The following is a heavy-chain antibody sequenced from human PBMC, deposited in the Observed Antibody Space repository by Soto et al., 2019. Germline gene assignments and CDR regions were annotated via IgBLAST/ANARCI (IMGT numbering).Heavy chain of an antibody. J-gene: IGHJ6*02. CDR2: IYYSGST. Sequence: SETLSLTCTVSGGSISSGDYYWSWIRQPPGKGLEWIGYIYYSGSTYYNPSLKSRVTISVDTSKNQFSLKLSSVTAADTAVYYCARDSVASDSSSSHRHYYYYGMDVWGQGTTATVSS. D-gene: IGHD6-13*01. CDR1: GGSISSGDYY. CDR3: ARDSVASDSSSSHRHYYYYGMDV. V-gene: IGHV4-30-4*01.